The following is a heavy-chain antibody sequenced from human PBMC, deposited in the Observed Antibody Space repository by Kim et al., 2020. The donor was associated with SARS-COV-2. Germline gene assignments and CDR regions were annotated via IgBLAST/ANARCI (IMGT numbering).Heavy chain of an antibody. D-gene: IGHD2-21*01. V-gene: IGHV4-39*01. J-gene: IGHJ5*02. Sequence: SQTLSLTCTVSGGSISSRSYYWGWIRQPPGKGLEWIGSIYYSGSTYYNPSLKSRVTISVDTSKNQFSLKLSSVTAADTAVYYCARHPHGDYFLNWFDPWGQGTLVTVSS. CDR3: ARHPHGDYFLNWFDP. CDR1: GGSISSRSYY. CDR2: IYYSGST.